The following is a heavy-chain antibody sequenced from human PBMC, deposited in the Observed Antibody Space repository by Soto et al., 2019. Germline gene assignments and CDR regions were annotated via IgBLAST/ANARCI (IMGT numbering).Heavy chain of an antibody. CDR3: ARALYDYVWGSYRNFDY. CDR2: IIPIFGTA. CDR1: GGTFSSYA. D-gene: IGHD3-16*02. J-gene: IGHJ4*02. Sequence: QVQLVQSGAEVKKPGSSVKVSCKASGGTFSSYAISWVRQAPGQGLEWMGGIIPIFGTANYAQKFQGRVTITADKSTSTAYMGLSSLRSEDTAVYYCARALYDYVWGSYRNFDYWGQGTLVTVSS. V-gene: IGHV1-69*06.